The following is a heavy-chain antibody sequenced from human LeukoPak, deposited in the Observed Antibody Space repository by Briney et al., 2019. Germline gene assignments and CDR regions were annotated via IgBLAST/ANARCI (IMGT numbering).Heavy chain of an antibody. CDR1: GGSISSGSYY. J-gene: IGHJ4*02. D-gene: IGHD2-21*01. V-gene: IGHV4-61*02. CDR2: IYTSGST. CDR3: ARVPLGSDVIFDY. Sequence: SETLSLTCTVSGGSISSGSYYWSWIRQPAGKGLEWIGRIYTSGSTNYNPSLKSRVTISVDTSKNQFSLKLSSVTAADTAVYYCARVPLGSDVIFDYWGQGTLVTVSS.